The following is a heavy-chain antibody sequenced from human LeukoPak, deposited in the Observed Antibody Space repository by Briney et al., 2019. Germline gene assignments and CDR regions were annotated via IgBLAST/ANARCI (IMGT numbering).Heavy chain of an antibody. CDR3: ARDGRTYGLDV. CDR1: GGSISTYY. J-gene: IGHJ6*02. CDR2: IYYSGTT. Sequence: SETLSLTCTVSGGSISTYYWSWIRQPPGKGLEWIGYIYYSGTTNYNPSLKSRVTISLDTPKNRFSLKVNSVTAADTAVYYCARDGRTYGLDVWGQGTTVTVSS. V-gene: IGHV4-59*01.